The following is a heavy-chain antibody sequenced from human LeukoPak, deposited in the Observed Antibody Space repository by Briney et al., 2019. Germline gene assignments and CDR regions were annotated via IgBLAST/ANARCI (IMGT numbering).Heavy chain of an antibody. CDR1: GFTFSSYS. CDR3: ASVRIQLWIPSSFDY. CDR2: ISSSSSYT. J-gene: IGHJ4*02. Sequence: KTGGSLRLSCAASGFTFSSYSMNWVRQAPGKGLEWVSSISSSSSYTYYADSVKGRFTISRDNAKNSLYLQMNSLRAEDTAVYYCASVRIQLWIPSSFDYWGQGTLATVSS. V-gene: IGHV3-21*01. D-gene: IGHD5-18*01.